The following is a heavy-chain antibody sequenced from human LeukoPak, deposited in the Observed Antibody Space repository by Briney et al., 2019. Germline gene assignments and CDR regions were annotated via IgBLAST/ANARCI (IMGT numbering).Heavy chain of an antibody. V-gene: IGHV3-74*01. CDR1: GCTFSSYW. D-gene: IGHD2-2*01. Sequence: QPGGSLRLSCAASGCTFSSYWMHWVRQAPGKGLVWVSRINTDGSSTSYADSVKGRFTISRDNAKNTLYLQMNSLRAEDTAVYYCARDRIVVVPAAGGLFNWFDPWGQGTLVTVSS. CDR2: INTDGSST. J-gene: IGHJ5*02. CDR3: ARDRIVVVPAAGGLFNWFDP.